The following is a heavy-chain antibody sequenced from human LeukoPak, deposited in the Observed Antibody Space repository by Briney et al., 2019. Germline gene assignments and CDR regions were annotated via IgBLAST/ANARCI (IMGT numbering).Heavy chain of an antibody. CDR1: GGSISSYY. D-gene: IGHD3-3*01. J-gene: IGHJ4*02. CDR3: ARVGWSGYYTSYYFDY. V-gene: IGHV4-4*07. Sequence: SETLSLTCTVSGGSISSYYWSWIRQPAGKGLEWIGRIYTSGSTNYNPSLKSRVTMSVDTSKNQFSLKLSSVTAADTAVCYCARVGWSGYYTSYYFDYWGQGTLVTVSS. CDR2: IYTSGST.